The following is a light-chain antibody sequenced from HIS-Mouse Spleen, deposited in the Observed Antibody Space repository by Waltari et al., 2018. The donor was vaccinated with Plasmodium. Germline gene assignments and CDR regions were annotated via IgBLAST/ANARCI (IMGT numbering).Light chain of an antibody. CDR3: GTWDSSLSAGVV. Sequence: QSVLTQPPSVSAAPGQKVTISCSGSSSNIGTTYLPCYQQLPGTAPKLLIYDNNKRPSGIPDRFSGSKSGTSATLGITGLQTGDEADYYCGTWDSSLSAGVVFGGGTKLTVL. V-gene: IGLV1-51*01. CDR1: SSNIGTTY. CDR2: DNN. J-gene: IGLJ2*01.